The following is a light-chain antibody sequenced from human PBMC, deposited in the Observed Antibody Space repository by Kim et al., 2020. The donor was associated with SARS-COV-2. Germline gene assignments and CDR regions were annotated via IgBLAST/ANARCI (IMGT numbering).Light chain of an antibody. CDR3: QVWDSSSDHHCV. J-gene: IGLJ1*01. CDR2: YDS. CDR1: NIESKS. Sequence: SYELTQPPSVSVAPGKTARVTCGGDNIESKSVHWYQQKPGQAPVLVIYYDSDRPSGIPERFSGSNSGNTATLTISRVEGGDEADYYCQVWDSSSDHHCVFGTGTQLTVL. V-gene: IGLV3-21*04.